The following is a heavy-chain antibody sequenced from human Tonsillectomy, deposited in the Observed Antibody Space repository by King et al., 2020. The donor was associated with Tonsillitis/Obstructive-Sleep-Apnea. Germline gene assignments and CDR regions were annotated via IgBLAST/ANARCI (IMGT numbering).Heavy chain of an antibody. CDR1: GGSISSSSYY. D-gene: IGHD5-18*01. J-gene: IGHJ4*02. Sequence: QLLESGPGLVKPSETLSLTCTVSGGSISSSSYYWGWIRHPPGKGLEWIGSIYYSGSTYYNPSLKSRVTISVDTSKNQFSLKLSSVTAADTAVYYCASGVLRGYSYGYGYWGQGTLVTVSS. CDR2: IYYSGST. CDR3: ASGVLRGYSYGYGY. V-gene: IGHV4-39*01.